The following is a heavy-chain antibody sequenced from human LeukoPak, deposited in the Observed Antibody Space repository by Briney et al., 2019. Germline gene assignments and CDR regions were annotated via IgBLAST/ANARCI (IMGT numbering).Heavy chain of an antibody. D-gene: IGHD1-26*01. V-gene: IGHV4-59*01. J-gene: IGHJ4*02. CDR3: ARSPRSYRFDY. CDR2: IYYNGNT. Sequence: PSATLSLTCSVSDGSINSYYWNWIRRPPGKGLEWIGYIYYNGNTNYSPSLKSRVTMSVDTSKNLFSLKVSSVTAADTAVYYCARSPRSYRFDYWGQGTLVTVSS. CDR1: DGSINSYY.